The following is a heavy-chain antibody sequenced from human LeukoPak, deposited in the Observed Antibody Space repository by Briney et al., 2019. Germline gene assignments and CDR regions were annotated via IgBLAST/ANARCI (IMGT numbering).Heavy chain of an antibody. V-gene: IGHV3-64D*06. CDR3: VKELSYGFDY. CDR2: ISSYGDST. CDR1: GFTFDDYG. J-gene: IGHJ4*02. Sequence: GGSLRLSCAASGFTFDDYGMTWVRQAPGKGLEYVSAISSYGDSTYYADSVKGRFTISRDNSKSTMYLQMSSLRAEDTAVYYCVKELSYGFDYWGQGTLVTVSS. D-gene: IGHD5-18*01.